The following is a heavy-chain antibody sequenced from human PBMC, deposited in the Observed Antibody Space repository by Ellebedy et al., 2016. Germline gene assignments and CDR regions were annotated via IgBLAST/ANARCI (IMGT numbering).Heavy chain of an antibody. CDR1: GISVSASA. Sequence: GESLKISCAGSGISVSASAMSWVRQSPGKGREWVASVTRQRTTYYAGSAKGRFIISRDDSENKLHLQMNSLGVDDSALYFCATDHPSDGWPAFDIWGQGTLVTVSS. J-gene: IGHJ4*02. D-gene: IGHD5-24*01. CDR2: VTRQRTT. CDR3: ATDHPSDGWPAFDI. V-gene: IGHV3-23*01.